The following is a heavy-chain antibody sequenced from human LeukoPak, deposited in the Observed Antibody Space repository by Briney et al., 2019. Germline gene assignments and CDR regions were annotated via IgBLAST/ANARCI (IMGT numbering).Heavy chain of an antibody. CDR3: AREGYYGSRETIDY. Sequence: ASVKVSCKASGYTFTGYYMHWVRQAPGQGLEWMGWINPNSGGTNYAQKFQGRVTMTRDTSISTAYMELSRLRSDDTAAYYCAREGYYGSRETIDYWGQGTLVTVSS. D-gene: IGHD3-10*01. V-gene: IGHV1-2*02. J-gene: IGHJ4*02. CDR2: INPNSGGT. CDR1: GYTFTGYY.